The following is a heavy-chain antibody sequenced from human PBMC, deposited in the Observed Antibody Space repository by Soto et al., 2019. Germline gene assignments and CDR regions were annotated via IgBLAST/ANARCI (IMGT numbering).Heavy chain of an antibody. CDR3: TRDREIYGDPTYWYFDL. CDR1: GFTFGDYA. J-gene: IGHJ2*01. Sequence: GGSLRLSCTASGFTFGDYAMSWFRQAPGKGLEWVGFIRSKAYGGTTEYAASVKGRFTISRDDSKSIAYLQMNSLKTEDTAVYYCTRDREIYGDPTYWYFDLWGRGTLVTVSS. D-gene: IGHD4-17*01. V-gene: IGHV3-49*03. CDR2: IRSKAYGGTT.